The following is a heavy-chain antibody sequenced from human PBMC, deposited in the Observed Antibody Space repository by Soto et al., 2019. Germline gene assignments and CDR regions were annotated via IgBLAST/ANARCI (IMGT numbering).Heavy chain of an antibody. CDR1: GFTFSSYD. Sequence: EVQLVESGGGLVQPGGSLRLSCAASGFTFSSYDMNWVRLAPGRGLEWVSYISSTGNTIFYADSVKGRFTISRDTAKNSLYLQMDSLRAEDTAVYYCAKERGSGRGYFFDYWGQGTLVTVSS. CDR3: AKERGSGRGYFFDY. J-gene: IGHJ4*02. D-gene: IGHD3-10*01. CDR2: ISSTGNTI. V-gene: IGHV3-48*03.